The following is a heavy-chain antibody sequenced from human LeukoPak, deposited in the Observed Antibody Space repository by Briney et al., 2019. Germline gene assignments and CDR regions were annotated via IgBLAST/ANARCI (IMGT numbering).Heavy chain of an antibody. D-gene: IGHD5-18*01. J-gene: IGHJ6*02. CDR3: ARGVGYNFGLYYYYGMDV. CDR2: IIPIFGSA. Sequence: ASVKVSCKASGGTFSSYAISWVRQAPGQGLEWMGGIIPIFGSANYAQKFQGRVTITTDESTSTAYMELSSLRSEDTAVYYCARGVGYNFGLYYYYGMDVWGQGTTVTVSS. CDR1: GGTFSSYA. V-gene: IGHV1-69*05.